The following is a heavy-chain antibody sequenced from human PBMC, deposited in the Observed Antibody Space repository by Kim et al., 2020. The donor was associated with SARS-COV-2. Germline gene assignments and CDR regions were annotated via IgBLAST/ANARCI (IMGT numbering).Heavy chain of an antibody. Sequence: SETLSLTCTVSGGFISNENYYWDWIRQAPGKGLEWIGRIFYSGKTSYNPSLRSRVTISVDTSKNQFSLQLSSVTAADTSDYYCAALNQQLGQHCFDDWG. D-gene: IGHD4-4*01. CDR1: GGFISNENYY. CDR3: AALNQQLGQHCFDD. J-gene: IGHJ4*01. CDR2: IFYSGKT. V-gene: IGHV4-39*01.